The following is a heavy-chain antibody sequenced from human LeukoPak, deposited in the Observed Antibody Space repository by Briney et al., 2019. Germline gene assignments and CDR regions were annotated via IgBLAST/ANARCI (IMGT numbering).Heavy chain of an antibody. V-gene: IGHV4-4*09. CDR1: GGSISSYY. D-gene: IGHD1-1*01. CDR3: ARSNLYTYYYYMDV. CDR2: IYTSGST. J-gene: IGHJ6*03. Sequence: SETLSLTCTVSGGSISSYYWSWIRQAPGKGLEWIGYIYTSGSTNYNPSLKSRVTISVDTSKNQFSLKLSSVTAADTAVYYCARSNLYTYYYYMDVWGKGTTVTVSS.